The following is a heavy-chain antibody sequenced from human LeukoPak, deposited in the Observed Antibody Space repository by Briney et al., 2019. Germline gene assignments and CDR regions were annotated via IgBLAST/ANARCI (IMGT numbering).Heavy chain of an antibody. Sequence: SETLSLTCTVSGGSISSGSYYWGWIRQPPGKGLEWIGSIYYSGSTYYNPSLKSRVTISVDTSKNQFSLKLSSVTAADTAVYYCARAWIGTFDYWGQGTLVTVSS. J-gene: IGHJ4*02. CDR1: GGSISSGSYY. CDR3: ARAWIGTFDY. CDR2: IYYSGST. V-gene: IGHV4-39*07. D-gene: IGHD1-26*01.